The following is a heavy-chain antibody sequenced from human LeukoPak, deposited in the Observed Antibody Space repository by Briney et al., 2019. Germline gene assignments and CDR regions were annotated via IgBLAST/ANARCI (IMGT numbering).Heavy chain of an antibody. J-gene: IGHJ4*02. V-gene: IGHV4-59*08. D-gene: IGHD1-26*01. CDR1: GGSISSYY. CDR2: ISYSGST. Sequence: ASETLSLTCTVSGGSISSYYWSWIRQPPGKGLEWIGYISYSGSTNYNPSLKSRVTISVDTSKNQFSLRLSSVTAADTAVYYCARHVGATITYYSDYWGQGTLVTVSS. CDR3: ARHVGATITYYSDY.